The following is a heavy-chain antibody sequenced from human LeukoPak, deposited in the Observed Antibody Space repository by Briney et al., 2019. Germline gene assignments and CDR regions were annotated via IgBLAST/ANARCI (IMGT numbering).Heavy chain of an antibody. D-gene: IGHD6-13*01. V-gene: IGHV4-39*01. Sequence: SETLSLTCTVSGGSISSSSYYWGWIRQPPGKGLEWIGSIYYSGSTYYNPSLKSRVTISVDTSKNQFSLKLSSVTAADTAVYDCARPTPPAIAAAGILHWGQGTLVTVSS. CDR3: ARPTPPAIAAAGILH. CDR1: GGSISSSSYY. CDR2: IYYSGST. J-gene: IGHJ1*01.